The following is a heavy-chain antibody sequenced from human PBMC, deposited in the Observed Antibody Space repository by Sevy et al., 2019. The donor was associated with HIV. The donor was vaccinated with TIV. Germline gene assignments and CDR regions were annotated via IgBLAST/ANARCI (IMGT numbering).Heavy chain of an antibody. CDR2: ISESGGST. V-gene: IGHV3-23*01. CDR1: GFTFGNFG. J-gene: IGHJ4*02. D-gene: IGHD1-26*01. CDR3: TRGWVGPDY. Sequence: GGSLRLSCAASGFTFGNFGMSWVRQAPGKGLEWVSSISESGGSTYQADSVKGRFTISRDNSRNTVYLQMNSLRAEDTAVYYCTRGWVGPDYWGQGTLVTVSS.